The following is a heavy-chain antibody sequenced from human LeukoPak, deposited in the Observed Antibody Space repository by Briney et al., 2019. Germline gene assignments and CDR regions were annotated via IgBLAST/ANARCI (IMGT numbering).Heavy chain of an antibody. CDR1: GFTFTNYA. V-gene: IGHV3-23*01. D-gene: IGHD3-9*01. CDR3: AKDQSFSYYDILTGYYSPPFDY. CDR2: ISGSGSST. J-gene: IGHJ4*02. Sequence: GGSLRLSCAASGFTFTNYAMSWVRQAPGKGLEWVSAISGSGSSTYYADSVKGRFTISRDNSKNTLYLQMSSLRAEDTAVYYCAKDQSFSYYDILTGYYSPPFDYWGQGTLVTVSS.